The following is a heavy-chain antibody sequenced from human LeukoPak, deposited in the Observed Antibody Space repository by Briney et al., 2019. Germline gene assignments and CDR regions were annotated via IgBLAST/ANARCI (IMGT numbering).Heavy chain of an antibody. CDR2: IYYSGNT. D-gene: IGHD6-6*01. J-gene: IGHJ5*02. CDR1: GFSFRDNY. Sequence: GSLRLSCAASGFSFRDNYMSWVRQPPGKGLEWIGSIYYSGNTYNPSLKSRVTISVDTSKNQFSLNLTSVNAADTAVYYCARVMAARREDLNWFDPWGQGTLVTVSS. V-gene: IGHV4-38-2*01. CDR3: ARVMAARREDLNWFDP.